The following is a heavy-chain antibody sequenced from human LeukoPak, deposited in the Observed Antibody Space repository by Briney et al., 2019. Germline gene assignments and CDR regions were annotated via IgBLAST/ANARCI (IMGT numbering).Heavy chain of an antibody. V-gene: IGHV3-15*01. D-gene: IGHD5-12*01. CDR3: TWMATIFTVDY. J-gene: IGHJ4*02. CDR1: GLSFRDAW. Sequence: GGSLRLSRVLSGLSFRDAWMSWVRQAPEKGLEWVGRIRNDRITDYASPVQGRFSITRDNSKNTVYLQMNSLRTEDTGMYFCTWMATIFTVDYWGQGTLVTVSS. CDR2: IRNDRIT.